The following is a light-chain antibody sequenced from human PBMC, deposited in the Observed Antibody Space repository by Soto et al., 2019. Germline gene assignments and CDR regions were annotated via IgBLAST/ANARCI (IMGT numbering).Light chain of an antibody. J-gene: IGKJ5*01. CDR2: DAS. V-gene: IGKV1-5*01. CDR3: QQFKTYPIT. CDR1: QSIGTL. Sequence: SGSLGAKVTITCRASQSIGTLLAWYQQTPGRAPNLLIYDASSLQSGVPSRFSGSGSGTEFTLTISSLQPGDFATYFCQQFKTYPITFGQGTRLEIK.